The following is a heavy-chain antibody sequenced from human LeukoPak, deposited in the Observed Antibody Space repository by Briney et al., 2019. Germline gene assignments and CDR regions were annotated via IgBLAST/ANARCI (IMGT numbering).Heavy chain of an antibody. CDR2: IYYSGST. D-gene: IGHD6-19*01. Sequence: SETLSLTCTVSGGSISSGGYYWSWIRQHPGKGLEWIGYIYYSGSTYYNPSLKSRVTISVDTSKNQFSLKLSSVTAADTAVYYCARDLSRSSGWSYAFDIWGQGTMVTVSS. CDR1: GGSISSGGYY. J-gene: IGHJ3*02. CDR3: ARDLSRSSGWSYAFDI. V-gene: IGHV4-31*03.